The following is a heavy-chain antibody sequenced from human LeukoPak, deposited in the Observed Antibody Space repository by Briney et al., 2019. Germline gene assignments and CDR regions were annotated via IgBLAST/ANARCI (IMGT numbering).Heavy chain of an antibody. CDR2: ISAFNGYT. D-gene: IGHD3-10*01. Sequence: ASVKVSCKASGYTFTNYGISWVRQAPGQGLEWMGWISAFNGYTNYAQKFQGRVTITADESTSTAYMELSSLRSEDTAVYYCARGTKLWFGELFYYFDYWGQGTLVTVSS. CDR3: ARGTKLWFGELFYYFDY. V-gene: IGHV1-18*01. J-gene: IGHJ4*02. CDR1: GYTFTNYG.